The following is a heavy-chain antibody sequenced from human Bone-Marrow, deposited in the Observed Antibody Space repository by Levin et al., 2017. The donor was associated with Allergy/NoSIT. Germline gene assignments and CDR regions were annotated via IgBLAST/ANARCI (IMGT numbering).Heavy chain of an antibody. J-gene: IGHJ5*02. CDR3: ARDQFRRATVGARWFDP. CDR2: IKEDGSEK. Sequence: GGSLRLSCAASGFTFSNSWMSWVRQAPGKGLEWVANIKEDGSEKYYVDSVKGRFTISRDNSKNSLFVQMNSLRVEDTAVYYCARDQFRRATVGARWFDPWGQGTLVTVSS. CDR1: GFTFSNSW. D-gene: IGHD4-11*01. V-gene: IGHV3-7*01.